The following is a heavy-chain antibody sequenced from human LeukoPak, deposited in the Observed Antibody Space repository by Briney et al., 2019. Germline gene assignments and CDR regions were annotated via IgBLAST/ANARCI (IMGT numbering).Heavy chain of an antibody. V-gene: IGHV1-2*02. CDR1: GYTFTGYY. J-gene: IGHJ5*02. CDR2: INPNSGGT. D-gene: IGHD3-9*01. Sequence: GASVKVSCKASGYTFTGYYMHWVRQAPGQGLEWMGWINPNSGGTSYAQKFQGRVTMNRDTSVSTAYMELSRLRSDDTAVYYCARMSDILTGHYPQWFDPWGQGTLVTVSS. CDR3: ARMSDILTGHYPQWFDP.